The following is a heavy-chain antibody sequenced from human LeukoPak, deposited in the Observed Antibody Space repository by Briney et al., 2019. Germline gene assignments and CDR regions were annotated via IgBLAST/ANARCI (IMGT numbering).Heavy chain of an antibody. CDR1: GFTFSSYW. D-gene: IGHD3-3*01. CDR3: ARDGEGFWSGYSAPGYYGMDV. V-gene: IGHV3-74*01. J-gene: IGHJ6*02. CDR2: INSDGSST. Sequence: GGSLRLSCAASGFTFSSYWMHWVRHAPGKGLVWVSRINSDGSSTSYADSVKGRFTISRDNAKNTLYLQMNSLRAEDTAVYYCARDGEGFWSGYSAPGYYGMDVWGQGTTVTVSS.